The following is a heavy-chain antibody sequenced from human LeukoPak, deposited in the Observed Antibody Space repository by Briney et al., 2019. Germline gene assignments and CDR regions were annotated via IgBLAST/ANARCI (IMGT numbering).Heavy chain of an antibody. D-gene: IGHD2/OR15-2a*01. V-gene: IGHV3-23*01. J-gene: IGHJ5*02. Sequence: GGSLRLSCAASGVIISSYAMSWVRQAPGKGLEWVSAINGRGDNTYYADFVKGRFTISRDNSQSTVYLQMNSLRTEDTAVYYCAKDRVSPGFNWFDPWGQGTLVTVSS. CDR3: AKDRVSPGFNWFDP. CDR1: GVIISSYA. CDR2: INGRGDNT.